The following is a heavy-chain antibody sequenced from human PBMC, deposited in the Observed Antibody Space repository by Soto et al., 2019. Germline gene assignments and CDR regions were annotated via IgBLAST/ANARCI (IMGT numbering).Heavy chain of an antibody. CDR2: ISSSGSTI. CDR3: ARDRGFLEWPDNRPDAFDI. CDR1: GFTFSDYY. Sequence: AGSLRLSCAASGFTFSDYYMSWIRQAPGKGLEWVSYISSSGSTIYYADSVKGRFTISRDNAKNSLYLQMNSLRAEDTAVYYCARDRGFLEWPDNRPDAFDIWGQGTMVTVSS. J-gene: IGHJ3*02. D-gene: IGHD3-3*01. V-gene: IGHV3-11*01.